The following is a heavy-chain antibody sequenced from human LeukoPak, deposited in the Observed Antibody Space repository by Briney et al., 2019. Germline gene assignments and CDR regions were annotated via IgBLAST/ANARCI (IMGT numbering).Heavy chain of an antibody. Sequence: PGRSLRLSCAASGFTFTTYGMHWVRQAPGKGLEWVAIIWYDGSNKYYADSVKGRFTISRDNSKNTLYLQVNSLRAEDTAVYYCAKDAPWRAPIAVASLFDYWGQGTLVTVSS. J-gene: IGHJ4*02. V-gene: IGHV3-33*06. CDR3: AKDAPWRAPIAVASLFDY. D-gene: IGHD6-19*01. CDR1: GFTFTTYG. CDR2: IWYDGSNK.